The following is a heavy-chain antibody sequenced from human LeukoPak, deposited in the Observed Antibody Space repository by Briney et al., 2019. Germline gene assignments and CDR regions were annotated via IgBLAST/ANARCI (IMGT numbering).Heavy chain of an antibody. V-gene: IGHV3-23*01. CDR1: GFTFSNYG. D-gene: IGHD2/OR15-2a*01. CDR2: LTGSGDIT. CDR3: AKRGNAISFFDP. Sequence: TGGSLRLSCAASGFTFSNYGMYWVRQAPGKGLEWVSGLTGSGDITYYADSVKGRFTISRDNSKNTLYLEMNSLRAEDTAVYYCAKRGNAISFFDPWGQGTLVTVSS. J-gene: IGHJ5*02.